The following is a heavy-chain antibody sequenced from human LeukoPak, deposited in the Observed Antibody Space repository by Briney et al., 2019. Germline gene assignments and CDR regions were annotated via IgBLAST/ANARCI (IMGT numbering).Heavy chain of an antibody. Sequence: AGGSLRLSCGVSGFSFSSYEMNWVRQAPGKGLEWVSCISSSGTTIYYADSVKGRFTSSRDNAKNSLYLQMNSLRAEDTAIYYCARSRSGWYSENDHWGQGTLVTVSS. D-gene: IGHD6-19*01. CDR1: GFSFSSYE. V-gene: IGHV3-48*03. CDR3: ARSRSGWYSENDH. CDR2: ISSSGTTI. J-gene: IGHJ4*02.